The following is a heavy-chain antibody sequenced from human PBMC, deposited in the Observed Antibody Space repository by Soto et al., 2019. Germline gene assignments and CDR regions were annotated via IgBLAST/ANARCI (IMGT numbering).Heavy chain of an antibody. Sequence: TSETLSLTCTVSGGSISSYYWSWIRQPPGKGLEWIGYIYYSGSTNYNPSLKSRVTISVDTSKNQFSLKLSSVTAADTAVYYCARDNRVWGQETLVTVS. CDR1: GGSISSYY. J-gene: IGHJ4*02. V-gene: IGHV4-59*01. CDR2: IYYSGST. CDR3: ARDNRV.